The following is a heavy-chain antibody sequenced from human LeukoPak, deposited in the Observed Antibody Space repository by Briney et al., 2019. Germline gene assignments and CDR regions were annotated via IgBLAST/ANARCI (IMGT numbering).Heavy chain of an antibody. D-gene: IGHD5-12*01. V-gene: IGHV3-23*01. J-gene: IGHJ4*02. CDR2: ISGSGENT. Sequence: GGSLRLSCAASGFTFSRYAMSWVRQAPAKGLEWVSVISGSGENTHYADSVKGRFTISRDNSKNTLYLQMNSLRAEDTAVYYCARDLRGYSGYDSDFWGQGTLVTGSS. CDR1: GFTFSRYA. CDR3: ARDLRGYSGYDSDF.